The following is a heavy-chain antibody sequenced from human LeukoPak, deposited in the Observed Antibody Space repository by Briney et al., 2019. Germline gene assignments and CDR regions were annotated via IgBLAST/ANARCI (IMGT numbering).Heavy chain of an antibody. Sequence: GGSLRLSCAASGFTFSSYAMSWVRQAPGKGLEWVSAISGSGGSTYYADSVKGRFTISRDNSKNTLYLQMNSLRAEDTAVYYCARARSEVWFGEFLYYFDYWGQGTLVTVSS. V-gene: IGHV3-23*01. CDR1: GFTFSSYA. CDR2: ISGSGGST. D-gene: IGHD3-10*01. J-gene: IGHJ4*02. CDR3: ARARSEVWFGEFLYYFDY.